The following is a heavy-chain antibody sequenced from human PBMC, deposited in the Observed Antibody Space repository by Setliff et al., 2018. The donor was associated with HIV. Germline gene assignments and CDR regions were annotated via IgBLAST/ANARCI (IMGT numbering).Heavy chain of an antibody. CDR1: GGTFSSYP. CDR3: ARGADGDYHYYMEV. Sequence: GASVKVSCKASGGTFSSYPISWVRQAPGQGLEWMGGIIPIFATANYAQKFQGRVTITADASTRTSYLELSSLRSEDTAVYYCARGADGDYHYYMEVWGKGTTVTVSS. CDR2: IIPIFATA. D-gene: IGHD3-10*01. J-gene: IGHJ6*03. V-gene: IGHV1-69*13.